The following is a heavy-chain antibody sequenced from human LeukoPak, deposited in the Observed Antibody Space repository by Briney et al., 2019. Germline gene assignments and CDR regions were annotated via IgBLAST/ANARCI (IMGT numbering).Heavy chain of an antibody. Sequence: ASVKVSCKASGYTFSIYSISWVRQAPGLGLEWMGRIIPMSNTVDYAQRFQDRVTVTADKSTGTAYMELSSLRSDDTAVYYCARGFCTSGHCNNDFDYWGQGTQVTVSS. J-gene: IGHJ4*02. CDR3: ARGFCTSGHCNNDFDY. D-gene: IGHD2-8*01. V-gene: IGHV1-69*06. CDR2: IIPMSNTV. CDR1: GYTFSIYS.